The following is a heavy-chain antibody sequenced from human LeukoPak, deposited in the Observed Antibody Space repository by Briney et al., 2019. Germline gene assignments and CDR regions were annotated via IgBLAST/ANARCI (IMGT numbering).Heavy chain of an antibody. D-gene: IGHD4-17*01. V-gene: IGHV1-8*03. CDR2: INPNTGDT. J-gene: IGHJ4*02. CDR1: GYTFTGYY. Sequence: ASVKVSCKASGYTFTGYYMHWVRQAPGQGLEWMGWINPNTGDTHYAQKFQGRVTITRNTSISTAYMELSSLRSEDTAVYYCARGSYYGDFDYWGQGTLVTVSS. CDR3: ARGSYYGDFDY.